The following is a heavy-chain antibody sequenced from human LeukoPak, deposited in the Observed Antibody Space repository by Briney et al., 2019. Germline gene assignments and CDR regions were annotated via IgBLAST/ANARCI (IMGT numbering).Heavy chain of an antibody. CDR2: IYPNDSDT. Sequence: KHGESLKISCKNSGYSFTSYWIGWVRQMPGKGLEWMGIIYPNDSDTRYSPSFRGQVTISAGKSISTAYLQWSSLKASDTAMYYCARQTSRDGFFDYWGQGTLVTVSS. V-gene: IGHV5-51*01. CDR3: ARQTSRDGFFDY. CDR1: GYSFTSYW. D-gene: IGHD5-24*01. J-gene: IGHJ4*02.